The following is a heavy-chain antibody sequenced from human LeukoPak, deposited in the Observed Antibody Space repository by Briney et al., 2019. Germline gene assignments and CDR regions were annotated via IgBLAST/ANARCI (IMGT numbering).Heavy chain of an antibody. V-gene: IGHV3-48*04. D-gene: IGHD3-10*02. Sequence: GGSLRLSCAVSGFTMSSYSINWVRLAPGKGLEWVSYISSSGSTIYYADSVKGRFTISRDNAKNSLYLQMNSLRAEDTAVYYCAELGITMIGGVWGKGTTVTISS. CDR2: ISSSGSTI. CDR3: AELGITMIGGV. CDR1: GFTMSSYS. J-gene: IGHJ6*04.